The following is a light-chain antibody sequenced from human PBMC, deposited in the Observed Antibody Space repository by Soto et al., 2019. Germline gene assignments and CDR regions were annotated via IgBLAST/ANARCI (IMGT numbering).Light chain of an antibody. CDR2: DNS. V-gene: IGLV1-40*01. CDR3: QSYDSSLSGSV. J-gene: IGLJ3*02. Sequence: QPVLTQPPSVSGAPGQRVTISCTGSRSNIGAGYDVHWYQQLPGTAPKLLIYDNSNRPSGVPDRFSGSKSGTSASLAITGLQAEDEADYYCQSYDSSLSGSVFGGGTKLTVL. CDR1: RSNIGAGYD.